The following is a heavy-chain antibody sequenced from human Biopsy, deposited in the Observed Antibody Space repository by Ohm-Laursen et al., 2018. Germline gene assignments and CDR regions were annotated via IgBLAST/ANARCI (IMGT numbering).Heavy chain of an antibody. CDR1: GGSMSSGAYN. CDR3: ARTPLWDGGGYDSPHFDS. Sequence: SDTLSLTCSVSGGSMSSGAYNWNWVRQHPGKGLEWIGYVFDSGSTYYSPSLEGRLTISIDTPKNQFSLKLPSVTAADTAVYYCARTPLWDGGGYDSPHFDSWGQGTLVTVSS. D-gene: IGHD3-22*01. CDR2: VFDSGST. J-gene: IGHJ5*01. V-gene: IGHV4-31*03.